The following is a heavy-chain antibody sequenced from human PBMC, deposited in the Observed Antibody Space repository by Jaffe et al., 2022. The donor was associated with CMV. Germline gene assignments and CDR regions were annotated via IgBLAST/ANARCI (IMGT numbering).Heavy chain of an antibody. CDR1: GLTFNNAW. CDR3: APDSSGWSYFDY. CDR2: IKSKTNGGTT. J-gene: IGHJ4*02. V-gene: IGHV3-15*01. D-gene: IGHD6-19*01. Sequence: EVQLVQSGGGLVKPGGSLRLSCAVSGLTFNNAWMSWVRQAPGKGLEWVGHIKSKTNGGTTDYAAPVKGRFLVSRDDSKNTLYLQMNSLKTEDTAVYYCAPDSSGWSYFDYWGQGTLVTVSS.